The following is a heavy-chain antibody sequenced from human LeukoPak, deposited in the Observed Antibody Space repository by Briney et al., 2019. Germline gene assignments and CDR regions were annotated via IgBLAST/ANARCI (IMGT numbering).Heavy chain of an antibody. D-gene: IGHD4-17*01. J-gene: IGHJ4*02. CDR1: GFTFTSSA. CDR3: AAEGDYGDPFDY. V-gene: IGHV1-58*02. Sequence: ASVKVSCKASGFTFTSSAMQWVRQARGQRLEWIGWIVVGSGNTNYAQKFQERVTITRDMSTSTAYMELSSLRSEDTAVYYCAAEGDYGDPFDYWGQGTLVTVSS. CDR2: IVVGSGNT.